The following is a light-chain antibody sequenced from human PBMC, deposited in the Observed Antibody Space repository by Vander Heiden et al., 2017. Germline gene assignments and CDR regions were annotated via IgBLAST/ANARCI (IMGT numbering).Light chain of an antibody. Sequence: QSVLTPPPPVSWTPGQRVTISCSGARSNIGNNYVYWYQQLPASAPKILIYRSYQQPSGVPDRFSASKSGSSASLAISGLRSEDEADYYCATWDDTLSGRVVFGGGTRLTVL. CDR1: RSNIGNNY. CDR3: ATWDDTLSGRVV. CDR2: RSY. V-gene: IGLV1-47*01. J-gene: IGLJ2*01.